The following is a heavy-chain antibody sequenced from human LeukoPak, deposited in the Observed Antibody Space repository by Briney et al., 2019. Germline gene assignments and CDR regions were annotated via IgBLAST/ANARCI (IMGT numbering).Heavy chain of an antibody. CDR2: INPNSGGT. J-gene: IGHJ6*03. CDR1: GYTFTGYY. Sequence: ASVKVSCKASGYTFTGYYMHWVRQASGQGLEWMGWINPNSGGTNYAQKFQGRVTMTRDTSISTAYMELSRLRSDDTAVYYCARDPSGDRGYYYMDVWGKGTTVTVSS. CDR3: ARDPSGDRGYYYMDV. V-gene: IGHV1-2*02. D-gene: IGHD1-26*01.